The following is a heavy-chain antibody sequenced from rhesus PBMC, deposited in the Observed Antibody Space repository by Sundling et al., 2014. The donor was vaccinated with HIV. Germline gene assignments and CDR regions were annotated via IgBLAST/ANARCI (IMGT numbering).Heavy chain of an antibody. CDR1: GFSLSTSGMG. D-gene: IGHD3-9*01. CDR3: ARRGHEDDYAHYDY. Sequence: QVTLKESGPALVKPTQTLTLTCTFSGFSLSTSGMGVGWIRQPPGKTLEWLAHIYWDDNKRYSTSLKSRLTISKDTSKNQVLLIMTNMDPVDTATYYCARRGHEDDYAHYDYWGQGVLVTVSS. V-gene: IGHV2-174*02. J-gene: IGHJ4*01. CDR2: IYWDDNK.